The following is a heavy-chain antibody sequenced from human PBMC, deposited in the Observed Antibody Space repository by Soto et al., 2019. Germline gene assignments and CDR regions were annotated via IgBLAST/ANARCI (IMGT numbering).Heavy chain of an antibody. D-gene: IGHD6-13*01. V-gene: IGHV4-61*01. CDR1: GGSVSSGSYY. CDR3: ARYAGSSWFDY. CDR2: IYYSGRT. J-gene: IGHJ4*02. Sequence: QVQLQESGPGLVKPSETLSLTCTVSGGSVSSGSYYWSWIRQPRGKGLEWIGYIYYSGRTNYNTYLKSRVTISLDTSKNQFSLRLSSVTAADTAVYYCARYAGSSWFDYWGQGTLVTVSS.